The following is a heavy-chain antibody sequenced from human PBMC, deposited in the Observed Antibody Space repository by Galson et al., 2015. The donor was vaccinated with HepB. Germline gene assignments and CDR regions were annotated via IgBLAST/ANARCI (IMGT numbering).Heavy chain of an antibody. V-gene: IGHV1-8*01. CDR1: GYTFTSYD. CDR3: ATTGAEMATILKRTDYYYYMDV. Sequence: SVKVSCKASGYTFTSYDINWVRQATGQGLEWMGWMNPNSGNTGYAQKFQGRVTMTRNTSISTAYMELSSLRSEDTAVYYCATTGAEMATILKRTDYYYYMDVWGKGTTVTVSS. CDR2: MNPNSGNT. J-gene: IGHJ6*03. D-gene: IGHD5-24*01.